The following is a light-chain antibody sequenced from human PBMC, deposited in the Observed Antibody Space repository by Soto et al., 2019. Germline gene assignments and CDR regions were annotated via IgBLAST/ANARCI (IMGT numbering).Light chain of an antibody. CDR3: SSYTGSSTPYV. CDR1: SSDVGTYNY. Sequence: QSVLTQPASVSGSPGQSITISCTGTSSDVGTYNYVSWYQQHPGKAPKVMIYEVTYRPSGVSNRFSGSKSGNTASLTISGLQAEDAAEYYCSSYTGSSTPYVFGTGTKVT. CDR2: EVT. J-gene: IGLJ1*01. V-gene: IGLV2-14*01.